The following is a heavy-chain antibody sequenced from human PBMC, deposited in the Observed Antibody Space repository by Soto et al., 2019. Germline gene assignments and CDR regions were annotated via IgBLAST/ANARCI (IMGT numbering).Heavy chain of an antibody. CDR3: ARDSASYSSSSGSYWYLDL. D-gene: IGHD6-6*01. CDR1: GFTFNSYG. Sequence: EMQLVESGGGLAQPGGSLRLSCAASGFTFNSYGMNWVRQAPGKGLERGSYISTGSASIYYADSVKGRFTISRDNAENSLFLQMNSLRDEDTAVYYCARDSASYSSSSGSYWYLDLWGRGTLVTVSS. J-gene: IGHJ2*01. V-gene: IGHV3-48*02. CDR2: ISTGSASI.